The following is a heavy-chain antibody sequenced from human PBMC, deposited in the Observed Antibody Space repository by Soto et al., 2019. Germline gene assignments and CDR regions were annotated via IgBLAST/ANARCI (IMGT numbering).Heavy chain of an antibody. Sequence: ASVKVSCKASGGTFSSYAISWVRQAPGQGHEWMGGIIPIFGTANYAQKFQGRVTITSDESTSTAYMELSSLRPEDTAVYYCARRGSYYEGAGSCYITYYYGMGRWGQGTTVAVSS. CDR2: IIPIFGTA. V-gene: IGHV1-69*13. CDR3: ARRGSYYEGAGSCYITYYYGMGR. D-gene: IGHD3-10*01. J-gene: IGHJ6*02. CDR1: GGTFSSYA.